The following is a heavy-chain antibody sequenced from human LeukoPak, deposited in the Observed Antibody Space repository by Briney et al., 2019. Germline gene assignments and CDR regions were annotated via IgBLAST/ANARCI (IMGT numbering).Heavy chain of an antibody. V-gene: IGHV3-15*01. Sequence: PGGSLRLSCAASGFTFSYPWMSWVRQAPGRGLEWVGHIKSKTDGGTTDYAAPVKGRSTISRDDSKNTLYLQMNSLKTEDTAVYYCTTVTHYYDILTGNYWGQGTLVTVSS. CDR1: GFTFSYPW. D-gene: IGHD3-9*01. J-gene: IGHJ4*02. CDR2: IKSKTDGGTT. CDR3: TTVTHYYDILTGNY.